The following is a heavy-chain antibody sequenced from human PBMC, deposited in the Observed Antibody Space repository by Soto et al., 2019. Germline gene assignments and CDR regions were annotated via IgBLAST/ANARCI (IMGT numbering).Heavy chain of an antibody. CDR2: ISAYNGNT. V-gene: IGHV1-18*01. CDR1: GYTFTSYG. Sequence: VASVKVSCKASGYTFTSYGISWVRQAPGQGLEWMGWISAYNGNTNYAQKLQGRVTMTTDTSTSTVYMELSSLRSEDTAVYYCARARYCTNGVCYSTFDYWGQGTLVTVSS. D-gene: IGHD2-8*01. CDR3: ARARYCTNGVCYSTFDY. J-gene: IGHJ4*02.